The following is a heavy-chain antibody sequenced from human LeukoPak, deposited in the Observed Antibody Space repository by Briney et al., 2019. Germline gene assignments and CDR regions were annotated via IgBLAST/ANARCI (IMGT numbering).Heavy chain of an antibody. CDR2: ISSSSSYI. J-gene: IGHJ4*02. CDR1: GFTFSSYG. CDR3: ARGAMADIDY. D-gene: IGHD5-18*01. V-gene: IGHV3-21*01. Sequence: PGGSLRLSCAASGFTFSSYGMSWVRQAPGKGLEWVSSISSSSSYIYYADSVKGRFIISRDNAKNSLYLQMNSLRAEDTAVYYCARGAMADIDYWGQGTLVTVSS.